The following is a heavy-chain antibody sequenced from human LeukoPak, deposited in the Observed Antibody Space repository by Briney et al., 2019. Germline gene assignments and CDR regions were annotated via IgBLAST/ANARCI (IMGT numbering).Heavy chain of an antibody. CDR3: ARGMGRFGELTEGYGMDV. CDR1: GFTFSSYE. V-gene: IGHV3-48*03. CDR2: ISSSGSTI. Sequence: PGGSLRLSCAASGFTFSSYEMNWVRQAPGKGLEWVSYISSSGSTIYYADSVKGRFTISRDNAKNSLYLQMNSLRAEDTAVYYCARGMGRFGELTEGYGMDVWGQGTTVTVSS. J-gene: IGHJ6*02. D-gene: IGHD3-10*01.